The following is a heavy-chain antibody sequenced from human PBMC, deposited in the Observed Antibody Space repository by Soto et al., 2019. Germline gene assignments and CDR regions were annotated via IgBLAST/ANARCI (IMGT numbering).Heavy chain of an antibody. D-gene: IGHD7-27*01. J-gene: IGHJ4*02. CDR2: IGHDGSEK. V-gene: IGHV3-7*01. Sequence: GRSLRLSCAVAGFSCSSYWMSWVRQAPGRGLEWVATIGHDGSEKFYVGPVKGRFTISRDNTKNSLYLQMNSLRAEDTALYYCARESNAHFDYWGQGTMVPVSS. CDR3: ARESNAHFDY. CDR1: GFSCSSYW.